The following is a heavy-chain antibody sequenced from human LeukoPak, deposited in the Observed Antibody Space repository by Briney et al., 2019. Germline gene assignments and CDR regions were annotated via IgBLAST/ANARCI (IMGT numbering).Heavy chain of an antibody. V-gene: IGHV1-8*01. CDR2: MNPNSGNT. CDR3: ASIAVAGYSLGY. J-gene: IGHJ4*02. Sequence: ASVKVSCKASGYTFTSYDINWVRQATGQGLEWMGWMNPNSGNTGYAQKFQGRVTMTRNTSISTAYMELSSLRSEDTAVYYCASIAVAGYSLGYWGQGTLVTVSS. CDR1: GYTFTSYD. D-gene: IGHD6-19*01.